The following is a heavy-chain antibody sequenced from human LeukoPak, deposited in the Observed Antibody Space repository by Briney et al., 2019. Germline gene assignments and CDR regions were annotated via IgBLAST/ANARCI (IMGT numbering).Heavy chain of an antibody. CDR2: IYSGGST. D-gene: IGHD3-22*01. Sequence: GGSLRLSCAASGFPLSSNYMRWVRQAPGKGLEWVSVIYSGGSTYYTDSVRGRFTISRDNSKNTLYLQMNSLGAEDTAVYYCARVSYYDSSGYYCLSYVDYWGQGTLVTVSS. V-gene: IGHV3-53*01. CDR3: ARVSYYDSSGYYCLSYVDY. CDR1: GFPLSSNY. J-gene: IGHJ4*02.